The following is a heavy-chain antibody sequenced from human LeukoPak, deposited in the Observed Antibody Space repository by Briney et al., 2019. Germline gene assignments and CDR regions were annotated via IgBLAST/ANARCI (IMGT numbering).Heavy chain of an antibody. CDR3: AKDSRWPNDAFDL. CDR2: LNSGGGNDA. V-gene: IGHV3-23*01. CDR1: GLTLANYP. J-gene: IGHJ3*01. D-gene: IGHD6-13*01. Sequence: QPGGSLRLSCAASGLTLANYPMSWVRQAPGKGLEWLAALNSGGGNDAYYADSVRGRFTISRDASKNTLYLQVNYLRAEDPGLYYCAKDSRWPNDAFDLWGQGTLVTVSS.